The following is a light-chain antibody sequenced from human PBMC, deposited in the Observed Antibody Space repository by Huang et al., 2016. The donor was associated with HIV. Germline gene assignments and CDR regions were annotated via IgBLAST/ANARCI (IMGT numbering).Light chain of an antibody. J-gene: IGKJ5*01. V-gene: IGKV4-1*01. CDR3: QQYYSTPIT. Sequence: DIVMTQSPDSLAVSLGKRATINCKYSQSVLYSSNNKNYLAWYQQKPGQPPKLLIHWASTRESGVPDRFSGSGSGTDFTLTISSLQAEDVAVYYCQQYYSTPITFGQGTRLEIK. CDR1: QSVLYSSNNKNY. CDR2: WAS.